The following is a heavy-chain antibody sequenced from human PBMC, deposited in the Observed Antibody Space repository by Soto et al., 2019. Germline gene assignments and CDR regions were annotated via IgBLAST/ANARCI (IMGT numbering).Heavy chain of an antibody. Sequence: GSLRLSCAASGFTFSSYGMHWVRQAPGKGLEWVAVISDDGNNEYYADSVKGRFTISRDNSKNTLYLQMNSLRAEDTAVYYCAKGSTMDYYFDYWGQGTLVTVSS. CDR3: AKGSTMDYYFDY. CDR2: ISDDGNNE. V-gene: IGHV3-30*18. D-gene: IGHD3-10*01. J-gene: IGHJ4*02. CDR1: GFTFSSYG.